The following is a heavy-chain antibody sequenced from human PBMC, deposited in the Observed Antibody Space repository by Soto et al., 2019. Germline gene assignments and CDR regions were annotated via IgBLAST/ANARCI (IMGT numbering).Heavy chain of an antibody. Sequence: QVKLVQSGAEVKKPGASVKVSCKASGYTFTTYSMHWVRQAPGQRLEWMGWMNPLNGDTKYSQRFQGTLTIIRDTSASTAYMELSSLRSEDTAIYYCARGNGGAFDIWGQGTMVTVSS. CDR2: MNPLNGDT. D-gene: IGHD4-17*01. V-gene: IGHV1-3*01. CDR3: ARGNGGAFDI. J-gene: IGHJ3*02. CDR1: GYTFTTYS.